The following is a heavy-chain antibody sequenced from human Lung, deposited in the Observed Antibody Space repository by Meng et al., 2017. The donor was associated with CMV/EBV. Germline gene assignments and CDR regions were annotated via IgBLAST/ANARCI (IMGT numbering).Heavy chain of an antibody. J-gene: IGHJ3*02. V-gene: IGHV4-61*01. CDR2: VYYSGST. CDR3: ARVPQNIAAAGISAFDI. CDR1: GGSVSSGSFY. Sequence: ESLKISCTVSGGSVSSGSFYWSWIRQPPGEGLEWIGFVYYSGSTNYNPALKSRVTMSIDTSKNQFSLKLSSVTAADTAMYYCARVPQNIAAAGISAFDIWGQGTXVTVSS. D-gene: IGHD6-13*01.